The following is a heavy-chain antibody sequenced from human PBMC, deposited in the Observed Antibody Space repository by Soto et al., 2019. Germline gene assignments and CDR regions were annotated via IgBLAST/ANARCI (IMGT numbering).Heavy chain of an antibody. CDR2: IYYTRRT. V-gene: IGHV4-39*01. D-gene: IGHD2-21*02. Sequence: SETLSLTCTVSGGSISSGSYYWGWIRQPPGKGLEWIGSIYYTRRTYNNPSLKSRVTMSVDTSKNQFSLRLSSVTAADTAVYYCARLPVLVTAIWFDPWGQGTLVTVS. J-gene: IGHJ5*02. CDR1: GGSISSGSYY. CDR3: ARLPVLVTAIWFDP.